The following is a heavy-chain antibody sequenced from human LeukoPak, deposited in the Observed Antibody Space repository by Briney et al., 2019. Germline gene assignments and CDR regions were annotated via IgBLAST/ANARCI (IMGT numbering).Heavy chain of an antibody. CDR1: GDSINRSNSY. J-gene: IGHJ4*02. CDR3: ARVFRFSHFDY. CDR2: IFYSGST. Sequence: SETLSLTCTVSGDSINRSNSYWGWVRQPPGKGLEWLATIFYSGSTFYNPSLKSRVTISLDTSKTQFSLRLRSVTAADTAVYYCARVFRFSHFDYWGQGTLVTVSS. V-gene: IGHV4-39*07. D-gene: IGHD3-3*01.